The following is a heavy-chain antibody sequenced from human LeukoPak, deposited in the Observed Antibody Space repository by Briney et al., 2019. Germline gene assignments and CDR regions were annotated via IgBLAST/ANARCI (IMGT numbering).Heavy chain of an antibody. V-gene: IGHV4-4*09. CDR2: IYTSGST. D-gene: IGHD6-6*01. J-gene: IGHJ5*02. Sequence: SETLSLTCTVSGSSISSYYWSWIRQPPGKGLEWIGYIYTSGSTNYNPSLKSRVTISVDTSKNQFSLKLSSVTAADTAVYYCARVGSIAARNNWFDPWGQGTLVTVSS. CDR3: ARVGSIAARNNWFDP. CDR1: GSSISSYY.